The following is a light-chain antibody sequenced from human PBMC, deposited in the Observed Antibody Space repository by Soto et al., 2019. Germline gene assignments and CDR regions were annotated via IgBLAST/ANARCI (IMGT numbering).Light chain of an antibody. CDR2: DKN. Sequence: QSVLTQPPSVSAAPGQKVIISCSGSSSNLGRNYVSWYQQLPGTAPKLLIYDKNERPSGIPDRFAAYKSGTSATLGITGLQTGDEAEYYCGAWDHSLNVGVFGEGTQLTVL. CDR3: GAWDHSLNVGV. J-gene: IGLJ7*01. CDR1: SSNLGRNY. V-gene: IGLV1-51*01.